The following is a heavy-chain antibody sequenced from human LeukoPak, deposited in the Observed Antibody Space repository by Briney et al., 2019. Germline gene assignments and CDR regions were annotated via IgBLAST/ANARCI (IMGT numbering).Heavy chain of an antibody. Sequence: GGSLGLSCAASGFTFNNYAMSWAPHAPGEGLEWASGISGSGGSTYYADSVTGRFTISRDNSKKTLYLQMNRLRAEDTALYYCAKDRATVTTKAVYFCGQGTLVTVSS. V-gene: IGHV3-23*01. J-gene: IGHJ4*02. CDR3: AKDRATVTTKAVYF. CDR2: ISGSGGST. D-gene: IGHD4-17*01. CDR1: GFTFNNYA.